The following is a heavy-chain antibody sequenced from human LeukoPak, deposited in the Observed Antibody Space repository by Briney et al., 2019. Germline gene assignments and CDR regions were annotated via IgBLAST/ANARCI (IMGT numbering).Heavy chain of an antibody. D-gene: IGHD1-20*01. Sequence: SETLSLTCTVSGGSISSPSYYWGWIRQPPGKGLEWIGSISYSGSTYYNSSLKSRVTISLHTSNNQFSLKLTSVTAADTAVYYCARRITGTTSDSYDYWGQGTLVTVSS. J-gene: IGHJ4*02. CDR3: ARRITGTTSDSYDY. V-gene: IGHV4-39*01. CDR2: ISYSGST. CDR1: GGSISSPSYY.